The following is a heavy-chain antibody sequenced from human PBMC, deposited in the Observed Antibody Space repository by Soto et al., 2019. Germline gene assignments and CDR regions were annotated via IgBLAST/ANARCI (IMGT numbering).Heavy chain of an antibody. CDR1: GGSFSGYY. Sequence: PSETLSLTCAVYGGSFSGYYWSWIRQPPGQGLEWIGEINHSGSTNYNPSLKSRVTISVDTSKNQFSLKLSSVTAADTAVYYCARVRLITMVRGVIVSSYYFDYWGQGTLVTVS. CDR3: ARVRLITMVRGVIVSSYYFDY. V-gene: IGHV4-34*01. J-gene: IGHJ4*02. D-gene: IGHD3-10*01. CDR2: INHSGST.